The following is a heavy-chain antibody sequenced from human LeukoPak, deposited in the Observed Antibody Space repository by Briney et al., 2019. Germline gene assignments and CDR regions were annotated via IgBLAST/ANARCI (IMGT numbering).Heavy chain of an antibody. CDR1: GFTFSSYD. CDR3: AKGTGYYDSSGYSPDAFDI. V-gene: IGHV3-23*01. Sequence: GGSLRLSCTASGFTFSSYDMSWVRQAPGKGLEWVSAISGSGGSTYYADSVKGRFTISRDNSKNTLYLQMNSLRAEDTAVYYCAKGTGYYDSSGYSPDAFDIWGQGTMVTVSS. J-gene: IGHJ3*02. D-gene: IGHD3-22*01. CDR2: ISGSGGST.